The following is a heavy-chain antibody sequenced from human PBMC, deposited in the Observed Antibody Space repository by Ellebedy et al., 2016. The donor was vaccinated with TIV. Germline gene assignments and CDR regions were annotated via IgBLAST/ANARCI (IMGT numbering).Heavy chain of an antibody. CDR2: ISWNSGSI. CDR3: ARDEGIRDIVVVVAATPGDYYYYGMDV. D-gene: IGHD2-15*01. J-gene: IGHJ6*02. V-gene: IGHV3-9*01. Sequence: SLKISXAASGFTFDDYAMHWVRQAPGKGLEWVSGISWNSGSIGYADSVKGRFTISRDNAKNSLYLQMNSLRAEDTALYYCARDEGIRDIVVVVAATPGDYYYYGMDVWGQGTTVTVSS. CDR1: GFTFDDYA.